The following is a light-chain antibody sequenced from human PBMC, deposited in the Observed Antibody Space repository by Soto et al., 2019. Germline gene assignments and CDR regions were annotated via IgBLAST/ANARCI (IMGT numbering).Light chain of an antibody. V-gene: IGLV2-14*01. CDR1: SGDVGGYKY. Sequence: QSALTQPASVSGSPGQSITISCTGTSGDVGGYKYVSWYQQHPGKAPKLMIYEVSNRPSGVSNRFSGSKSGNTASLTISGLQAEDEADYYCSSYTSSSTLYVFGTGTKLTVL. CDR2: EVS. J-gene: IGLJ1*01. CDR3: SSYTSSSTLYV.